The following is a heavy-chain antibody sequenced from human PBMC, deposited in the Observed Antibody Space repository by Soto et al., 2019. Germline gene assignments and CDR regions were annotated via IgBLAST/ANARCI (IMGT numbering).Heavy chain of an antibody. CDR2: IFHSGST. Sequence: SETLSLTCTVSGGSINSGDYYWTWVRQPPGKGLEWIGNIFHSGSTYYTPSLQSRVTISLDTSKNHFSLKLSSVTPADTAVYYCARDRYYGSGTYYNFYYGMDVWGQGTTVTVSS. V-gene: IGHV4-30-4*01. J-gene: IGHJ6*02. CDR3: ARDRYYGSGTYYNFYYGMDV. D-gene: IGHD3-10*01. CDR1: GGSINSGDYY.